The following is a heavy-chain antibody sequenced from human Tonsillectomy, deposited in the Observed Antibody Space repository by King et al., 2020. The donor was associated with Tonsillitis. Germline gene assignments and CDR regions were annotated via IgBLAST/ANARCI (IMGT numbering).Heavy chain of an antibody. CDR1: GYTFTNYV. CDR3: ARLSNQDFNDSSGYFGLEYFDY. D-gene: IGHD3-22*01. CDR2: INAANGNT. V-gene: IGHV1-3*01. Sequence: QLVQSGAEVKKPGASVKVSCKASGYTFTNYVLHWVRQAPGQRLEWMGWINAANGNTKYSQKFQGRVTITRDTSASTAYMELSSLRSEDTAVYYCARLSNQDFNDSSGYFGLEYFDYWGQGTLITVSS. J-gene: IGHJ4*02.